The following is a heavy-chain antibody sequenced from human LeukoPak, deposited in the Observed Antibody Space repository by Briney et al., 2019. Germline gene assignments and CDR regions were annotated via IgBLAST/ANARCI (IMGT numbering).Heavy chain of an antibody. CDR2: IRGKANNYAT. V-gene: IGHV3-73*01. J-gene: IGHJ4*02. D-gene: IGHD3-16*01. CDR1: GFTFSGSA. CDR3: TRHHLGLGVDY. Sequence: PGGSLSLSCAASGFTFSGSAMHWVRQASGKGLEWVGRIRGKANNYATAYAASVKGRFTISRDDSKNTAYLQMNSLKTEDTAVYYCTRHHLGLGVDYWGQGTLVTVSS.